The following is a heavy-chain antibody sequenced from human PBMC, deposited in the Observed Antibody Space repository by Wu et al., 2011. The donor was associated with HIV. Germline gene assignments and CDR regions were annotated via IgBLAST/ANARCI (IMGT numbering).Heavy chain of an antibody. CDR2: IDPEDGET. Sequence: EVQLEQSGAEVKKPGATVKISCKVSGYTFTDYFIHWVQKAPGKGLEWMGLIDPEDGETKCAEKFQGRVTMTADMSADTAYMELRTLRSEDSAMYYCARDFGGDEDSWGQGTLVTVSS. D-gene: IGHD2-21*01. J-gene: IGHJ4*02. CDR3: ARDFGGDEDS. CDR1: GYTFTDYF. V-gene: IGHV1-69-2*01.